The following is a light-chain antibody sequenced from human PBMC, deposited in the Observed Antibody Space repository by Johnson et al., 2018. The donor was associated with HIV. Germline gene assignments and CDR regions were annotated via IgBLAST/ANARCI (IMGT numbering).Light chain of an antibody. J-gene: IGLJ1*01. CDR3: GTWDSSLSAGDV. Sequence: QPVLTQPPSVSAAPGQKVTISCSGSSSNIGNNYVSWYQQLTGTAPKLLIYDNNKRPSGIPDRFPGSKSGPSATLGITGLQTGDEAEYYCGTWDSSLSAGDVFGTGTKVTFL. CDR1: SSNIGNNY. V-gene: IGLV1-51*01. CDR2: DNN.